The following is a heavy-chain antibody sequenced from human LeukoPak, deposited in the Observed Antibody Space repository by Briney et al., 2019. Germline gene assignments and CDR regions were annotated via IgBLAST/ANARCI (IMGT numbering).Heavy chain of an antibody. J-gene: IGHJ5*02. Sequence: SQTLSLTCAISGDSVSSSSVTWNWIRQSPSRGLEWLGRTYYRSTWYNDYAVSVRGRITVSPDTSKNQFSLHLNSVTPGDTAVYYCARRLTQYDCFDPWGQGILVTVSS. CDR3: ARRLTQYDCFDP. CDR2: TYYRSTWYN. D-gene: IGHD2-2*01. V-gene: IGHV6-1*01. CDR1: GDSVSSSSVT.